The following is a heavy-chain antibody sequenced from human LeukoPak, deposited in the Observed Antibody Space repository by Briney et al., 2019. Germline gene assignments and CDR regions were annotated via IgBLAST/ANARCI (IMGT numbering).Heavy chain of an antibody. J-gene: IGHJ4*02. CDR1: GYTFSSYY. D-gene: IGHD6-19*01. CDR3: ARGGGWYYFDY. Sequence: ASVKVSCKASGYTFSSYYMHWVRQAPGQGLEWMGIINPSGGSTTYAQKFQGRVTMTRDTSTSTVYMELSSLRSDDTAVYYCARGGGWYYFDYWGQGTLVTVSS. V-gene: IGHV1-46*01. CDR2: INPSGGST.